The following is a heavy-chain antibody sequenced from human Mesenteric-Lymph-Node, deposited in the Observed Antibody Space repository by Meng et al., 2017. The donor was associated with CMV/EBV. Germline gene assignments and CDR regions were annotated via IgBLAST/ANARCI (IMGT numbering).Heavy chain of an antibody. J-gene: IGHJ4*02. D-gene: IGHD3-3*01. CDR1: GFTFSKYA. V-gene: IGHV3-23*01. Sequence: GGSLRLSCTTSGFTFSKYAMSWVRQAPGKGLEWLSAISGDNTYYADSVKGRFTISRDNSENTVSLQMNNLTAGDTALYYCVKNSFGVIVSPDAWGPGTMVTVSS. CDR3: VKNSFGVIVSPDA. CDR2: ISGDNT.